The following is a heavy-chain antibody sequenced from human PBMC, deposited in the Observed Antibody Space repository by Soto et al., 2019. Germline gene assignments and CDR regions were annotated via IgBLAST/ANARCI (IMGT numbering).Heavy chain of an antibody. CDR3: PRPQDTPMIYSRLDAFDT. CDR2: IIPIFGTA. D-gene: IGHD5-18*01. Sequence: QVQLVQSGAEVKKPGSSVKVSCKASGGTFSSYAISWVRQAPGQGLEWMGGIIPIFGTANYEQKFQGRVTIPTDEYTSTAYLELSSLRSEDTAVYYCPRPQDTPMIYSRLDAFDTWGQGTMVTVSS. J-gene: IGHJ3*02. CDR1: GGTFSSYA. V-gene: IGHV1-69*01.